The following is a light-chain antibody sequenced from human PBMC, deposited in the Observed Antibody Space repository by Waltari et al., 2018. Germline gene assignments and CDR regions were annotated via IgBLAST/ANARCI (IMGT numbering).Light chain of an antibody. CDR2: ENE. CDR1: SSNLGTRY. CDR3: GTWDSSLNVVV. J-gene: IGLJ3*02. V-gene: IGLV1-51*02. Sequence: QSVLTPPPSVSAAPGPKVTIACSGSSSNLGTRYVSLYQHLPGTAPQPLIHENENRPSGIHDRFSVSKSGTSATLGITGLQTGDEADYYCGTWDSSLNVVVFGGGTRLTVL.